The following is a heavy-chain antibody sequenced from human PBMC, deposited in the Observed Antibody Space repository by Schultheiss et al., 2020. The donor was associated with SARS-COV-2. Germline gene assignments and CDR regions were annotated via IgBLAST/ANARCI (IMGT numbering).Heavy chain of an antibody. CDR3: ARNRGAGGLDWFDP. CDR1: GFTFSNSW. D-gene: IGHD4-23*01. V-gene: IGHV3-74*01. CDR2: ISGSGGST. J-gene: IGHJ5*02. Sequence: GGSLRLSCAASGFTFSNSWMHWVRQAPGKGLVWVSAISGSGGSTYYADSVKGRFTISRDNAKNALYLQMNSLRAEDTAVYYCARNRGAGGLDWFDPWGQGTLVTVSS.